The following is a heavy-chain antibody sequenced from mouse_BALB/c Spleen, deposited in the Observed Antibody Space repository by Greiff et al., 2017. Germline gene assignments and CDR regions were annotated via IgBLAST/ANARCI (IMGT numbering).Heavy chain of an antibody. Sequence: LVESGAELMKPGASVKISCKATGYTFSSYWIEWVKQRPGHGLEWIGEILPGSGSTNYNEKFKGKATFTADTSSNTAYMQLSSLTSEDSAVYYCARRGEIYYGNVYYAMDYWGQGTSVTVSS. J-gene: IGHJ4*01. V-gene: IGHV1-9*01. CDR3: ARRGEIYYGNVYYAMDY. CDR2: ILPGSGST. D-gene: IGHD2-1*01. CDR1: GYTFSSYW.